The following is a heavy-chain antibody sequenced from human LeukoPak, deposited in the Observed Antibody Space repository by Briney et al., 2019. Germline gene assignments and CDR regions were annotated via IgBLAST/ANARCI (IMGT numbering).Heavy chain of an antibody. J-gene: IGHJ6*03. D-gene: IGHD3-10*01. CDR2: IYYSGST. Sequence: PSETLSLTCTVSGGSISSYYWSWIRQPPGKGLEWIGYIYYSGSTNYNPSLKSRVTISVDTSKNQFSLKLSSVTAADTAVYYCARLWPSYYYYYYMDVWGKGTTVTVSS. CDR1: GGSISSYY. CDR3: ARLWPSYYYYYYMDV. V-gene: IGHV4-59*12.